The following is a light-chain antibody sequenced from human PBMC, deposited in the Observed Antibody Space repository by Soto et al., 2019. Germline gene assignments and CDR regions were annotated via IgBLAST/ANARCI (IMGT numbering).Light chain of an antibody. Sequence: QSALTQRHSASGSHGQSIAISYTATSSDVGGYNSVSWYQQHPGKAPKLMIYEVNKRPSGVPDRFSGSKSGNTASLTVSGLQAEDEADYYCSSYAGSSNVFGTGTKVTVL. CDR3: SSYAGSSNV. V-gene: IGLV2-8*01. CDR1: SSDVGGYNS. CDR2: EVN. J-gene: IGLJ1*01.